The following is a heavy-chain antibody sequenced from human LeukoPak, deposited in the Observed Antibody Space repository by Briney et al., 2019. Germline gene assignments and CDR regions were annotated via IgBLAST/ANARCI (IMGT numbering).Heavy chain of an antibody. V-gene: IGHV3-23*01. D-gene: IGHD2-2*01. Sequence: GGSLRLSCAASGFTFSSYAMSWVRQAPGKGLEWVSAISGSGGSTYYADSVKGRFTISRENAKNSLYLQMNSLRAGDTAVYYCARERYCSSTSCYGAFDIWGQGTMVTVSS. J-gene: IGHJ3*02. CDR1: GFTFSSYA. CDR2: ISGSGGST. CDR3: ARERYCSSTSCYGAFDI.